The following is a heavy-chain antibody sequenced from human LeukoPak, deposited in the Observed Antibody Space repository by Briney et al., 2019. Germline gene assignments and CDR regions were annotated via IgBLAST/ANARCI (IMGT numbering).Heavy chain of an antibody. D-gene: IGHD4-17*01. CDR3: ATVEGYGDSFLEIRY. J-gene: IGHJ4*02. Sequence: GGSLRLSCAASGFIFSNYALHWVRQAPGKGLEWVAVISNDGSNEYYADSVKGRFTISRDNSKNTLYLQMNSLRAADTAVYYCATVEGYGDSFLEIRYWGQGTLVTVSS. CDR2: ISNDGSNE. CDR1: GFIFSNYA. V-gene: IGHV3-30*04.